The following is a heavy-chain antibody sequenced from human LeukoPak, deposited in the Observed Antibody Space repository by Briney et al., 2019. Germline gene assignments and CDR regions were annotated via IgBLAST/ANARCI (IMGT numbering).Heavy chain of an antibody. V-gene: IGHV1-2*02. Sequence: GASVKVSCKASGYTFTGSYMHWVRQAPGQGLEWMGWINPNSGGTNYAQKFQGRVTMTRDTSISTAYMELSRLRSDDTAVYYCARDYCSSTSCYYYYMDVWGKGTTVTVSS. CDR2: INPNSGGT. J-gene: IGHJ6*03. CDR1: GYTFTGSY. CDR3: ARDYCSSTSCYYYYMDV. D-gene: IGHD2-2*01.